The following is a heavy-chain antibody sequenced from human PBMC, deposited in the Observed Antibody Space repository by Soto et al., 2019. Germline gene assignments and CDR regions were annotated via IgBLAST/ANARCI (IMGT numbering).Heavy chain of an antibody. J-gene: IGHJ6*02. V-gene: IGHV3-33*01. D-gene: IGHD2-15*01. CDR2: IWYDGSNK. CDR1: GFTFSSHG. Sequence: QVQLVESGGGVVQPGRSLRLSCAASGFTFSSHGMHWVRQAPGKGLEWVAVIWYDGSNKYYADSVKGRFTISRDNSKNTLYLQMNSLRAEDTAVYYCARDLGGYCSGGSCYRYYYGMDVWGQGTTVTVSS. CDR3: ARDLGGYCSGGSCYRYYYGMDV.